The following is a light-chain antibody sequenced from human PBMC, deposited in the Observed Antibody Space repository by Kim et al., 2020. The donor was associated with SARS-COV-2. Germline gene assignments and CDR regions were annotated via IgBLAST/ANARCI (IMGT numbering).Light chain of an antibody. CDR3: QKYGSSPRT. CDR1: QSFSSRF. V-gene: IGKV3-20*01. CDR2: GTS. J-gene: IGKJ1*01. Sequence: DIVLTQSPGTLSLSPGERATLSCRASQSFSSRFLAWYQQKPGQSPSLLIYGTSSRATGIPDRCSASGSGTDFTLTISRLEPEDFAMYYCQKYGSSPRTFGQGTKMDIK.